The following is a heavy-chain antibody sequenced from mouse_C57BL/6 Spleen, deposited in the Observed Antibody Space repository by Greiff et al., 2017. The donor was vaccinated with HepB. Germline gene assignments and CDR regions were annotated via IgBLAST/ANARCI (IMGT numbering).Heavy chain of an antibody. CDR3: ARDYYGSSPYYFDY. CDR2: IHPNSGST. D-gene: IGHD1-1*01. V-gene: IGHV1-64*01. J-gene: IGHJ2*01. Sequence: VKLQQPGAELVKPGASVKLSCKASGYTFTSYWMHWVKQRPGQGLEWIGMIHPNSGSTNYNEKFKSKATLTVDKSSSTAYMQLSSLTSEDSAVYYCARDYYGSSPYYFDYWGQGTTLTVSS. CDR1: GYTFTSYW.